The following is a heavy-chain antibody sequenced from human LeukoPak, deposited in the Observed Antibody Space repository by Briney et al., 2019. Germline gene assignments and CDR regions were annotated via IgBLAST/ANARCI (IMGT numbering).Heavy chain of an antibody. D-gene: IGHD3-22*01. CDR2: ISSNGGST. Sequence: GGSLRLSCSVSGFTFGSYVMYWVRQAPGKGLEYVSVISSNGGSTNYADSVKGRFTISRDNSKNTLYLQMSSLRAEDTAVYYCVKGNNYDSSGYQFDYWGQGTLVTVSS. J-gene: IGHJ4*02. CDR1: GFTFGSYV. V-gene: IGHV3-64D*06. CDR3: VKGNNYDSSGYQFDY.